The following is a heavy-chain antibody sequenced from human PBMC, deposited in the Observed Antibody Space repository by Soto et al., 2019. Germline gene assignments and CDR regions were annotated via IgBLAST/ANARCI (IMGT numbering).Heavy chain of an antibody. V-gene: IGHV4-61*01. D-gene: IGHD3-22*01. CDR2: ISYSERA. CDR3: ARDTYYYDTNGYYYFDY. CDR1: GDSVTSGTYY. Sequence: SETLSLTCTVSGDSVTSGTYYWTWILQTPGKGLEWIGYISYSERANYNPSLKSRVTISIDTSKNQFSLKLSSVTAADTAVYYCARDTYYYDTNGYYYFDYWGRGTLVTVSS. J-gene: IGHJ4*02.